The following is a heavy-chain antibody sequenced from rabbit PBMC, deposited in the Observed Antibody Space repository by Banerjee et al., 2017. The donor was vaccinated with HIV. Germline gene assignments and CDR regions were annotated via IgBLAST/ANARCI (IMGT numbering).Heavy chain of an antibody. CDR2: VDGSSGST. CDR3: ARGSIRDAYAL. CDR1: GFSFSSSYY. D-gene: IGHD2-1*01. Sequence: QSLEESGGGLVQPEGSLTLTCTASGFSFSSSYYVCWVRQAPGKGLEWIACVDGSSGSTWYASWAKGRFTITRSTSLNTVTLQMTSLTAADTATYFCARGSIRDAYALWGQGTLVTVS. V-gene: IGHV1S40*01. J-gene: IGHJ4*01.